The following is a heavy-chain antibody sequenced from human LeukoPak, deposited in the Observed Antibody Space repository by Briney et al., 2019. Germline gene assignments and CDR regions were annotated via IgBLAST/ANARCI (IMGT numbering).Heavy chain of an antibody. CDR3: ARGPGYYGSGSYTGAYGMDV. J-gene: IGHJ6*02. D-gene: IGHD3-10*01. CDR1: GYSFTTYW. Sequence: KSGESLKISCKGSGYSFTTYWIGWVRQMPGKGLEWMGIIYPGDSDTRYSPSFQGQVTISADKSISTAYLQWSSLKASDTAMYYCARGPGYYGSGSYTGAYGMDVWGQGTTVTVSS. CDR2: IYPGDSDT. V-gene: IGHV5-51*01.